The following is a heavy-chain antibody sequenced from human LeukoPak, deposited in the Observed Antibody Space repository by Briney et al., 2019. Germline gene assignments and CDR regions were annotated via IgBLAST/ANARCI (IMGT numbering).Heavy chain of an antibody. V-gene: IGHV1-18*01. D-gene: IGHD6-13*01. J-gene: IGHJ6*03. CDR1: GYTFTSYG. CDR3: ARMRDSSSWYPKQNYYMDV. CDR2: ISAYSGNT. Sequence: GASVKVSCKASGYTFTSYGISWVRQAPGQGLEWMGWISAYSGNTNYAQKLQGRVTMTTDTSTSTAYMELRSLRSDDTAVYYCARMRDSSSWYPKQNYYMDVWGKGTTVTVSS.